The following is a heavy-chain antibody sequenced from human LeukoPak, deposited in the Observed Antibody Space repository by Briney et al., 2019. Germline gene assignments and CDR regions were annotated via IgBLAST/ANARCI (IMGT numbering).Heavy chain of an antibody. CDR2: IKSDGITI. V-gene: IGHV3-74*01. Sequence: GSLRLSCAASGFTFSSYWMSWVRQAPGKGLVWVSRIKSDGITITYADSVKGRFTISRDNAKNTLYLQMNSLRAEDTAVYYCLRDLNWSLDQWGQGTLVTVSS. J-gene: IGHJ4*02. CDR1: GFTFSSYW. D-gene: IGHD1-20*01. CDR3: LRDLNWSLDQ.